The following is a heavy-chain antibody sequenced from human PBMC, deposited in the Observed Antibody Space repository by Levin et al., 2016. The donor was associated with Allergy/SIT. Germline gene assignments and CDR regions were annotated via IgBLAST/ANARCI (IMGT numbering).Heavy chain of an antibody. D-gene: IGHD3-22*01. J-gene: IGHJ4*02. CDR2: INHSGST. V-gene: IGHV4-34*01. Sequence: WIRQPPGKGLEWIGEINHSGSTNYNPSLKSRVTISVDTSKNQFSLKLSSVTAADTAVYYCARGNQDYYDSSGYSHFYFDYWGQGTLVTVSS. CDR3: ARGNQDYYDSSGYSHFYFDY.